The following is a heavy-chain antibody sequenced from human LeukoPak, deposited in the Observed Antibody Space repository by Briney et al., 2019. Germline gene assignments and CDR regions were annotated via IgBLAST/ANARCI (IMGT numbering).Heavy chain of an antibody. Sequence: GGSLKLSCAASGFTVSRNYMSWARPAPGRGLECVSIMYSRGRTYYADAEKGRFINSKDSTKNTVYLQMNSLRVEDTGVYYCAREGVWGQGTMVTVSS. J-gene: IGHJ4*02. CDR2: MYSRGRT. CDR3: AREGV. D-gene: IGHD2-8*01. CDR1: GFTVSRNY. V-gene: IGHV3-53*01.